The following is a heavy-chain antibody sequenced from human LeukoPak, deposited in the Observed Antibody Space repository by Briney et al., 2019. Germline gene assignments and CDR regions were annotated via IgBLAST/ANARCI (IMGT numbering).Heavy chain of an antibody. CDR3: AVNLPTRDY. D-gene: IGHD2-2*01. CDR1: GGSISSSSYY. V-gene: IGHV4-39*01. Sequence: SETLSLTCTVSGGSISSSSYYWGWIRQPPGKGLEWIGSIYYSGSTYYNPSLKSRVTISVDTSKNQFSLKLSSATAADTAVYYCAVNLPTRDYWGQGTLVTVSS. J-gene: IGHJ4*02. CDR2: IYYSGST.